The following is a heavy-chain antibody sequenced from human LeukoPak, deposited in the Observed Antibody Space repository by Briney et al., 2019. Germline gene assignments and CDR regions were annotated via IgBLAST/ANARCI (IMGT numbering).Heavy chain of an antibody. CDR1: GGSISSYY. Sequence: SETLSLTCTVSGGSISSYYWSWIRQPPGKGLEWIGYIYYSGSTNYNPSPKSRVTISVDTSKNQFSLKLSSVTAADTAVYYCARIGRVPSPAWGQGTLVTVSS. V-gene: IGHV4-59*08. CDR2: IYYSGST. D-gene: IGHD2-2*01. CDR3: ARIGRVPSPA. J-gene: IGHJ5*02.